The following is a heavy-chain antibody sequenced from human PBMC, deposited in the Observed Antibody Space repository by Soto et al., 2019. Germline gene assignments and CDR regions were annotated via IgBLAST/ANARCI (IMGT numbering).Heavy chain of an antibody. CDR2: ISNSGGTI. CDR3: ARVYEYRSGNDAFDI. J-gene: IGHJ3*02. CDR1: GFTFSDYY. D-gene: IGHD6-19*01. V-gene: IGHV3-11*01. Sequence: GGSLRLSCAASGFTFSDYYISWIRQAPGKGLEWVSYISNSGGTIYYADSVKGRFTISRDNAKKSVYLQVNSLRAEDTAVYYSARVYEYRSGNDAFDIWGQGAMVTVSS.